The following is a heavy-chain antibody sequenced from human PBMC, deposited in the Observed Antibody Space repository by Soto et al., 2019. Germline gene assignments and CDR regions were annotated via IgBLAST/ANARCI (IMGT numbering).Heavy chain of an antibody. V-gene: IGHV3-23*03. CDR2: INGGGTST. D-gene: IGHD1-26*01. CDR1: GFTFSNFA. CDR3: ARGHPTVGPIHVVFDS. Sequence: EVQLLESGGGLVQPGGSLKLSCAASGFTFSNFAMNWVRQAPGKGPEWVSLINGGGTSTYYADSVKGRFTVSRDNSINKVFPQMISPGGDDPDVYFGARGHPTVGPIHVVFDSWGQGTLVTVSS. J-gene: IGHJ4*02.